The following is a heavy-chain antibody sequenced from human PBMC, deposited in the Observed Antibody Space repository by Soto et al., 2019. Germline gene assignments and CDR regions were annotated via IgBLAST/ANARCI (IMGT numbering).Heavy chain of an antibody. Sequence: QVQLVQSGAEVKKPGASVKVSCKASGYTFTNYAFSWVRQAPGQGLEWMGWISAYNGNTNYPQKLQGRVTMTTDTSTSTAYMERRSLRSADTAVYYCARDLAAAGPFDCWGQGTLVTVSS. CDR2: ISAYNGNT. D-gene: IGHD6-13*01. V-gene: IGHV1-18*01. J-gene: IGHJ4*02. CDR1: GYTFTNYA. CDR3: ARDLAAAGPFDC.